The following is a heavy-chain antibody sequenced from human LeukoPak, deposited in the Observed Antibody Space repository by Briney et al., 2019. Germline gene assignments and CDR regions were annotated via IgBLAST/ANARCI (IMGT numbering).Heavy chain of an antibody. CDR3: ARHDLGYCSGGSCPVYYFYYIDV. J-gene: IGHJ6*03. CDR1: GYSFTNYW. D-gene: IGHD2-15*01. V-gene: IGHV5-51*01. Sequence: GESLKISCKGSGYSFTNYWIAWVRQMPGKGLEWMGIIYPGDSDTRYSPSFQGQVTISVDKSISTAYLQWSGLKASDTAIYYCARHDLGYCSGGSCPVYYFYYIDVWGKGTTVTVSS. CDR2: IYPGDSDT.